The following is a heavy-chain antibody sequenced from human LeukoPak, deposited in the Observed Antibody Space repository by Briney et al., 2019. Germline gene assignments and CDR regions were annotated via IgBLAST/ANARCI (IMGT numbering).Heavy chain of an antibody. Sequence: GRSLRLSCAASGFIFSDYGMHWVRQAPGKGLDWVAVISYDGSNTYYADSVKGRFTISRDNSKNTLYLQMNSLRAEDTAVYYCAKDSDRCSGTSCYLDYWGQGTLVTVSS. CDR2: ISYDGSNT. D-gene: IGHD2-2*01. J-gene: IGHJ4*02. CDR3: AKDSDRCSGTSCYLDY. V-gene: IGHV3-30*18. CDR1: GFIFSDYG.